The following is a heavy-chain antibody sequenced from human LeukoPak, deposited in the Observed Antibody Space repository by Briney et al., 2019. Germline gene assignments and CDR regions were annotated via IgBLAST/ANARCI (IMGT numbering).Heavy chain of an antibody. CDR1: EFTVSTNY. D-gene: IGHD3-3*01. CDR2: ISAGGTT. CDR3: AKVKSIFGVVIIRLGAFDI. V-gene: IGHV3-53*01. J-gene: IGHJ3*02. Sequence: GGSLRLSCVVSEFTVSTNYMSWVRQAPAKGLEWVSVISAGGTTYYADSVKGRFTISRDNSKNTVYLQMNSLGAEDTAVYYCAKVKSIFGVVIIRLGAFDIWGQGTMVTVSS.